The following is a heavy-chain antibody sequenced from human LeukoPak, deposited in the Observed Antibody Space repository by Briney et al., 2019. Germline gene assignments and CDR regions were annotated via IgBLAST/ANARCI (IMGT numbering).Heavy chain of an antibody. CDR1: GGSISSYY. D-gene: IGHD6-13*01. Sequence: SETLSLTCTVSGGSISSYYWSWIRQPPGKGLEWIGYIYYSGSTNYNPSLKSRVTISVDTPKNQFSLKLSSVTVADTAVYYCARHPAVSGAYSSSWYLDYWGQGTLVTVSS. CDR3: ARHPAVSGAYSSSWYLDY. V-gene: IGHV4-59*08. CDR2: IYYSGST. J-gene: IGHJ4*02.